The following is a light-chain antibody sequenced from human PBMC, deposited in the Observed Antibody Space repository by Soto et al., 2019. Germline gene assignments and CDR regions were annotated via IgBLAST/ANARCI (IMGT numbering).Light chain of an antibody. Sequence: QAALTQPASVCGSPGQSITISCTGTSSDVGGYNYVSWYQQHPGKAPKLMIYDVSNRPSGVSNRFSGSKSGNTASLTISGLQAEDEADYYCSSYISSSTLVVFGGGTKVTVL. V-gene: IGLV2-14*01. CDR1: SSDVGGYNY. CDR2: DVS. CDR3: SSYISSSTLVV. J-gene: IGLJ2*01.